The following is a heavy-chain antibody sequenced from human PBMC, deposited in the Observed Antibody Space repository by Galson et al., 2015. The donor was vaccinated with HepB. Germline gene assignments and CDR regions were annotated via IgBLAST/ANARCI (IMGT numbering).Heavy chain of an antibody. J-gene: IGHJ6*02. V-gene: IGHV7-4-1*02. CDR3: ARGIPDYGMDV. CDR1: GYTFTNYA. Sequence: SVKVSCKASGYTFTNYAMNRVRQAPGQGLEWMGWINTNTGNPTYAQGFTGRFVFSLDTSVSTAYLQISSLKAEDTAVYYCARGIPDYGMDVWGQGTTVTVSS. D-gene: IGHD2-21*01. CDR2: INTNTGNP.